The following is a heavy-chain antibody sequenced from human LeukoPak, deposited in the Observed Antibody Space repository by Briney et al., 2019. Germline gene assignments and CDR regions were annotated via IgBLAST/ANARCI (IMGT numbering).Heavy chain of an antibody. J-gene: IGHJ6*03. CDR2: IYYSGST. CDR1: GGSISSYY. V-gene: IGHV4-59*01. CDR3: ARGRPNYYYYYYMDV. Sequence: SETLSLTCTVSGGSISSYYWTWIRQPPGKGLEWIGYIYYSGSTNYNPSLKSRVTISVDTSKNQFSLKLSSVTAADTAVYYCARGRPNYYYYYYMDVWGKGTTVTISS. D-gene: IGHD6-6*01.